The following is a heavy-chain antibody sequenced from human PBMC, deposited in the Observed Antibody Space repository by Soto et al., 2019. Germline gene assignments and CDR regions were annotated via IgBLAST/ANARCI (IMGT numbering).Heavy chain of an antibody. CDR2: IYWDDGK. J-gene: IGHJ4*02. CDR1: GLSVSDSGVG. CDR3: AHSHDYGDYGPFDY. D-gene: IGHD4-17*01. Sequence: QITLKESGPTLMKPTETLTLTCTVSGLSVSDSGVGVGLIRQPPGKALEWLAIIYWDDGKRYSPSLKSRLTITKDTSKNQVVLTLTNMDPVDTATYFCAHSHDYGDYGPFDYWGQGTLVIVSS. V-gene: IGHV2-5*02.